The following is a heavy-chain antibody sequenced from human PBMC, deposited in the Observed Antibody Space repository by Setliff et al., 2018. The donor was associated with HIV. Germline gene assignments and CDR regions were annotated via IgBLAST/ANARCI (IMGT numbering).Heavy chain of an antibody. CDR3: ARHPFKDKDSYNWGDYAFDV. V-gene: IGHV5-51*01. CDR2: IYPGDSDT. D-gene: IGHD1-1*01. CDR1: GYSFTTYW. Sequence: PGESLKISCKGSGYSFTTYWIGWVRQMPGKGLEWMGIIYPGDSDTRYSPSFQGQGTISADKSISTAYLQWSSLKASDTAMYYCARHPFKDKDSYNWGDYAFDVWGQGTMVT. J-gene: IGHJ3*01.